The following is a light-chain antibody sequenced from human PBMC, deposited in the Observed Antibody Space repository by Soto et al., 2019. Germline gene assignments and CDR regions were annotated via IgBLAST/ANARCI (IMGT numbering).Light chain of an antibody. CDR3: CAYAGYSTFV. J-gene: IGLJ1*01. CDR1: SSDVGGYNY. CDR2: DIS. Sequence: QSVLTQPPSASGSPGQSVTISCTGTSSDVGGYNYVSWYQQHPGKAPKLMIYDISKRPSGVPDRFSGSKSGNTASLTVSGLQAEDEADYYCCAYAGYSTFVFGTGTKVTVL. V-gene: IGLV2-8*01.